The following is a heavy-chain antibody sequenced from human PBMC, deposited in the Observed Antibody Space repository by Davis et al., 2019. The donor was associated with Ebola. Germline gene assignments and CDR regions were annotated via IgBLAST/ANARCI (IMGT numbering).Heavy chain of an antibody. CDR2: LGLSADT. Sequence: PGGSLRLSCAASGFTFSSYAMTWVRRAPGKGLEWVSTLGLSADTYYADSVKGRFTISRDNSNNTLFLQMNNLRAEDTAVYYCTRHVSGDFWYFDLWGRGTLVTVSS. D-gene: IGHD4-17*01. V-gene: IGHV3-23*01. J-gene: IGHJ2*01. CDR1: GFTFSSYA. CDR3: TRHVSGDFWYFDL.